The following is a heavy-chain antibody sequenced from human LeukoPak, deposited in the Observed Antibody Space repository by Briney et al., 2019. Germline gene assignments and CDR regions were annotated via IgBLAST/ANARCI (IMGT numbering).Heavy chain of an antibody. Sequence: ASVKVSCKASGYTFTGYYMHWVRQAPGQGLEWMGWVNPNSGGTNYAQKFQGRVTMTRDTSISTAYMELSRLRSDDTAVYYCARVGRGVVPTFDYWGQGTLVTVSS. D-gene: IGHD3-3*01. CDR1: GYTFTGYY. CDR2: VNPNSGGT. J-gene: IGHJ4*02. V-gene: IGHV1-2*02. CDR3: ARVGRGVVPTFDY.